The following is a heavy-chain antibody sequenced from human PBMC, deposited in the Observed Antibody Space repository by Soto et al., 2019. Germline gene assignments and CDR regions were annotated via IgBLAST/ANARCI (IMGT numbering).Heavy chain of an antibody. V-gene: IGHV4-59*08. Sequence: SENLPLTCTVSGGSISSYYWSWIRQPPGKGLEWIGYIYYSGSTNYNPSLKSRATISVDTSKNQFSLKLSSVTAADTAVYYCARRYGPGFDYWGQGTLVTVS. CDR2: IYYSGST. J-gene: IGHJ4*02. CDR1: GGSISSYY. D-gene: IGHD4-17*01. CDR3: ARRYGPGFDY.